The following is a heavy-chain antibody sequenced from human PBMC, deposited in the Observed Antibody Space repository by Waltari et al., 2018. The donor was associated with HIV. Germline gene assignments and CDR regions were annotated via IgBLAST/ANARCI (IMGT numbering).Heavy chain of an antibody. J-gene: IGHJ4*02. D-gene: IGHD2-8*01. Sequence: QAGPRQQINSSETLSLTCGISGDSVSSNTAAWNWIRLSPSRGLEWLGSASHRSELSFVYGASLRNLIAITADTSKNHFSLHLTSVTADDTATYFCARDVNGLDFWGQGTVVTVSS. V-gene: IGHV6-1*01. CDR1: GDSVSSNTAA. CDR2: ASHRSELSF. CDR3: ARDVNGLDF.